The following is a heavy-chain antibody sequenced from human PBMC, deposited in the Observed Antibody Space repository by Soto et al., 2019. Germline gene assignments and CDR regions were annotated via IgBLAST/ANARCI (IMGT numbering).Heavy chain of an antibody. CDR2: IYHSGST. J-gene: IGHJ6*02. CDR3: ARVSGSYYYGMDV. D-gene: IGHD1-26*01. Sequence: QVQLQESGPGLVKPSGTLSLTCAVSGGSISSSNWWSWVRQPPGKGLEWIGEIYHSGSTNYNPSLKCRVTISVDKSKYQFSLKLSSVTAADTAVYYCARVSGSYYYGMDVWGQGTTVTVSS. CDR1: GGSISSSNW. V-gene: IGHV4-4*02.